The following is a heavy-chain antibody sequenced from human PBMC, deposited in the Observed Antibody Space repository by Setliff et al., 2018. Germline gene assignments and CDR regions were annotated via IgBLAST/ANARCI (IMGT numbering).Heavy chain of an antibody. CDR1: GGSISSSY. J-gene: IGHJ6*03. Sequence: KPSETLSLTCTVSGGSISSSYWSWIRQPPGKGLEWIGYFYHSGSMNYNPSLKGRVTMSVDTSNNQLSLKLTSVSAADTAVYYCARAYYYGSGNSHKYYMDVWGKGTAVTAP. CDR3: ARAYYYGSGNSHKYYMDV. D-gene: IGHD3-10*01. V-gene: IGHV4-4*09. CDR2: FYHSGSM.